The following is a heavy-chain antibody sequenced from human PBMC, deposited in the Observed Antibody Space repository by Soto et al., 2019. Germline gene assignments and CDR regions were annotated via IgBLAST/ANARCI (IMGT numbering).Heavy chain of an antibody. J-gene: IGHJ5*02. Sequence: GGSLRLSCAASGFTFDDYAMHWVRQAPGKGLEWVSGISWNSGSIGYADSVKGRFTISRDNAKNSLYLQMNSLRAEDTAVYYCAKAGSGWYYSWFDPWGQGTLVTVS. CDR2: ISWNSGSI. CDR1: GFTFDDYA. V-gene: IGHV3-9*01. D-gene: IGHD6-19*01. CDR3: AKAGSGWYYSWFDP.